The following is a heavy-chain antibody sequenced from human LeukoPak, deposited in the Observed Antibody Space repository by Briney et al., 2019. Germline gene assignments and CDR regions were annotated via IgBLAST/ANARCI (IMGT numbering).Heavy chain of an antibody. D-gene: IGHD2-2*02. Sequence: GGSLRLSCAASGFTFSSYGMHWVRQAPGKGLEWVAFIRYDGSNKYYADSVKGRFTISRDNSKNTPYLQMSSLRAEDTAVYYCAKARRVGCSSTSCYTLTPYDYWGQGTLVTVSS. J-gene: IGHJ4*02. V-gene: IGHV3-30*02. CDR2: IRYDGSNK. CDR3: AKARRVGCSSTSCYTLTPYDY. CDR1: GFTFSSYG.